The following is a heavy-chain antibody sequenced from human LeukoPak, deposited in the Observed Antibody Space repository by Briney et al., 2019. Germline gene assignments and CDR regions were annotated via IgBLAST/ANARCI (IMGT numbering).Heavy chain of an antibody. D-gene: IGHD3-3*01. CDR1: GGTFSSYA. Sequence: SVKVPCKASGGTFSSYAISWVRQAPGQGLEWMGRIIPILGIANYAQKFQGRVTITADKSTSTAYMELSSLRSEDTAVYYCASELITILAWFDPWGQGTLVTVSS. J-gene: IGHJ5*02. CDR3: ASELITILAWFDP. CDR2: IIPILGIA. V-gene: IGHV1-69*04.